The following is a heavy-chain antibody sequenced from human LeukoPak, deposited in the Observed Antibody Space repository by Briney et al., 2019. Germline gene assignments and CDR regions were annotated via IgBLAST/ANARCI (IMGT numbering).Heavy chain of an antibody. Sequence: GGSLRLSCAASGFTFSSYAMHWVRQAPGKGLEWVAVISYDGSNKYYADSVKGRFTISRDNSKNTLYLQMNSLRAEDTAVYYCARDPWSNYYYDYWGQGTLVTVSS. D-gene: IGHD3-3*01. J-gene: IGHJ4*02. CDR3: ARDPWSNYYYDY. CDR2: ISYDGSNK. CDR1: GFTFSSYA. V-gene: IGHV3-30-3*01.